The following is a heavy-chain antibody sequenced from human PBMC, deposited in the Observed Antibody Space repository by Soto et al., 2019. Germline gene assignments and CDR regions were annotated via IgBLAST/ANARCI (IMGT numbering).Heavy chain of an antibody. CDR3: ARRSGDQQVCDF. V-gene: IGHV3-20*01. Sequence: EVQLVESGGGVARPGGSLRLPCAASGFTFEDHGMSWVRQAPGKGLEWLSDISWDGGTTVYADSVKGRFTVSRNNAKSSLDLQMNSLKPGDTAFYHCARRSGDQQVCDFWGQGTLVTVSS. CDR2: ISWDGGTT. CDR1: GFTFEDHG. D-gene: IGHD3-10*01. J-gene: IGHJ4*02.